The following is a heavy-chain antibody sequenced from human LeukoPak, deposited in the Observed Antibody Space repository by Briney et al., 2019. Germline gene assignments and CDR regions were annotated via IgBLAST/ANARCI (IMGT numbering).Heavy chain of an antibody. J-gene: IGHJ6*03. CDR3: ASAPDIVVVPAAIERYCYYYMDV. V-gene: IGHV3-66*01. CDR2: IYSGGST. D-gene: IGHD2-2*02. Sequence: QTGGSLRLSCAASGFTVSSNYMSWVRQAPGKGLEWVSVIYSGGSTYYADSVKGRFTISRDNSKNTLYLQMNSLRAEDTAVYYCASAPDIVVVPAAIERYCYYYMDVWGKGTTVTVSS. CDR1: GFTVSSNY.